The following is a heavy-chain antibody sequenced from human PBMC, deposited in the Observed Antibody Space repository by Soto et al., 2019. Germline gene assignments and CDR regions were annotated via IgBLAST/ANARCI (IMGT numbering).Heavy chain of an antibody. CDR3: ARGMIVVTGNWFDP. V-gene: IGHV1-18*01. CDR1: GYTFTSYG. D-gene: IGHD3-22*01. J-gene: IGHJ5*02. Sequence: ASVKVSCKASGYTFTSYGISWVRQVPGQGLEWMGWISAHNGNTNYAQKLQGRVTMTTDTSTSTAYMELRSLRSDDTAVYYCARGMIVVTGNWFDPWGQGTLVTVSS. CDR2: ISAHNGNT.